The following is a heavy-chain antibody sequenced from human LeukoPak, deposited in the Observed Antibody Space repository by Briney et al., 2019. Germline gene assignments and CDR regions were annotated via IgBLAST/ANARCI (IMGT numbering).Heavy chain of an antibody. D-gene: IGHD1-26*01. CDR3: ATQGAMDPTFDY. Sequence: GGSLRLSCAASGFTVSSNYMSWVRQAPGKGLEWVSVIYSGGSTYYADSVKGRFTISRDNSKNTLYLQMNSLRAEDTAVYYCATQGAMDPTFDYWGQGTLVTVSS. V-gene: IGHV3-53*01. J-gene: IGHJ4*02. CDR1: GFTVSSNY. CDR2: IYSGGST.